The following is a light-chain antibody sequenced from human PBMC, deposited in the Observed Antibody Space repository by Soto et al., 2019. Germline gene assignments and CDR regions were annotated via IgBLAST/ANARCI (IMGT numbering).Light chain of an antibody. J-gene: IGKJ5*01. CDR3: QQRINWPIT. V-gene: IGKV3-11*01. Sequence: EIVMTQYTATLSLSPGERATLSCRASQSVTSYIAWYQQKPGQAPRLLIYDASNRATGIPARFSGSGSGTDFTLTISSLEPEDFAVYYCQQRINWPITFGQGTRLEIK. CDR2: DAS. CDR1: QSVTSY.